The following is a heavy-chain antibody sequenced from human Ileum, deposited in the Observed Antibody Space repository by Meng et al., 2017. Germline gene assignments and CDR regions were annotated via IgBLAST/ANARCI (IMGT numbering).Heavy chain of an antibody. V-gene: IGHV7-4-1*02. J-gene: IGHJ4*02. CDR2: INTNTGNP. D-gene: IGHD4-17*01. CDR3: ARVTGGDYGIEFAY. CDR1: GYIFTTYA. Sequence: QRVQSGSELKKPGASVKVSCKASGYIFTTYAINWVRQAPGQGLEWMGWINTNTGNPTYAQGFTGRFVFSLDTSVNTAYLQISSLKAEDTAVYYCARVTGGDYGIEFAYWGQGTLVTVSS.